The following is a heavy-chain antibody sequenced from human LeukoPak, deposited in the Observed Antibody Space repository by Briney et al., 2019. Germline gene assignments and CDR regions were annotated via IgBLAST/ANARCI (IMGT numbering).Heavy chain of an antibody. D-gene: IGHD6-13*01. CDR1: GGSFSGYY. CDR2: INHSGST. V-gene: IGHV4-34*01. Sequence: PSETLSLTCAVYGGSFSGYYWSWIRQPPGKGLEWIGEINHSGSTNYNPSLKSRVTISVDTSKNQFSLKLSSVTAADTAVYYCARLKAAAGLLAYWGQEPWSPSPQ. CDR3: ARLKAAAGLLAY. J-gene: IGHJ4*01.